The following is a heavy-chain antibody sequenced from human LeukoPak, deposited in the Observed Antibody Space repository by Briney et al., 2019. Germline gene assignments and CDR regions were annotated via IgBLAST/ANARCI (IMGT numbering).Heavy chain of an antibody. Sequence: GGSLRLSCAASGFTFSSYGMSWVRQAPGKGLEWVSIISGTAFSTYYADSVRGRFTISRDNSRNTLYLQMNSLRAEDTAVYYCARAPYGDYSLSTGGSDYWGQGTLVTVSS. CDR3: ARAPYGDYSLSTGGSDY. CDR2: ISGTAFST. D-gene: IGHD4-17*01. CDR1: GFTFSSYG. J-gene: IGHJ4*02. V-gene: IGHV3-23*01.